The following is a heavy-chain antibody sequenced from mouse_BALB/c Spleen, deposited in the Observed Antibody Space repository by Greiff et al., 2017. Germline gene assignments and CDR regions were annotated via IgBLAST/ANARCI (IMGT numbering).Heavy chain of an antibody. CDR2: INPSTGYT. Sequence: VQLHQSGAELAKPGASVKMSCKASGYTFTSYWMHWVKQRPGQGLEWIGYINPSTGYTEYNQKFKDKATLTADKSSSTAYMQLSSLTSEDSAVYYGARSAYYGSSYYFDYWGQGTTLTVSS. J-gene: IGHJ2*01. V-gene: IGHV1-7*01. CDR1: GYTFTSYW. CDR3: ARSAYYGSSYYFDY. D-gene: IGHD1-1*01.